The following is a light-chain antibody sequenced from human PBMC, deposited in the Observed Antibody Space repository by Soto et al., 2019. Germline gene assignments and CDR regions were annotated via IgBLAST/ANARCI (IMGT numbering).Light chain of an antibody. CDR2: DVS. CDR3: QQSYSTLT. J-gene: IGKJ4*01. Sequence: TVLTQSPATLSLSPGERATLSCRASQSVDTYLAWYQQKSGRAPRLLIYDVSSLQSGVPSRFSGSGSGTDFTLTISSLQPEDFATYYCQQSYSTLTFGGGTKVEIK. CDR1: QSVDTY. V-gene: IGKV3-11*01.